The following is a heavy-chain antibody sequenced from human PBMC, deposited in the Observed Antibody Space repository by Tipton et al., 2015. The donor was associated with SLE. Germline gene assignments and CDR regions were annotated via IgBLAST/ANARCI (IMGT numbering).Heavy chain of an antibody. J-gene: IGHJ5*02. V-gene: IGHV4-61*02. CDR2: IYTSGST. Sequence: TLSLTCTVSGGSISSGSHYWSWIRQPAGKGLEWIGRIYTSGSTNYNPSLKSRVTMSVDTSKNQFSLKLSSVTAADTAVYYCARDLWTGDFGRFDPWGQGTLVTVSS. CDR3: ARDLWTGDFGRFDP. CDR1: GGSISSGSHY. D-gene: IGHD2-21*02.